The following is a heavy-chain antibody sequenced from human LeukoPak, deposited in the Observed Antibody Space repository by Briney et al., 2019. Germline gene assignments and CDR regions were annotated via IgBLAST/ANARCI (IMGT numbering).Heavy chain of an antibody. CDR2: ISYDGSNK. V-gene: IGHV3-30*18. CDR1: GFSFSSYG. D-gene: IGHD3-22*01. J-gene: IGHJ3*02. CDR3: AKALNYYDRAYDM. Sequence: PGGSLRLSCAASGFSFSSYGMHWVRQAPGKGLEWVAVISYDGSNKYYADSVKGRFTISRDNSKNTLHMQMNTLRAEDTAMYYCAKALNYYDRAYDMWGQGTVVTVSS.